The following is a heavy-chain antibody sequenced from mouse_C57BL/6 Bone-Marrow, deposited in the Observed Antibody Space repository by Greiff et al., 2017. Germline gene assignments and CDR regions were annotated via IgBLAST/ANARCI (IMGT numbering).Heavy chain of an antibody. D-gene: IGHD2-5*01. CDR2: INPSTGGT. Sequence: VQLQQSGPELVKPGASVKISCKASGYSFTGYYMNWVKQSPEKSLEWIGEINPSTGGTTYNQKFKAKATLTVDKSSSTAYMQLKSLTSEDSAVYYCFYDSNPEGFAYWGQGTLVTVSA. CDR1: GYSFTGYY. CDR3: FYDSNPEGFAY. V-gene: IGHV1-42*01. J-gene: IGHJ3*01.